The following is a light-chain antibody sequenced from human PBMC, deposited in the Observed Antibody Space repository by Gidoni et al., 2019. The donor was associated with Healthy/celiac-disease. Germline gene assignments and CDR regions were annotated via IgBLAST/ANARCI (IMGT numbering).Light chain of an antibody. CDR1: QSLLHSNGYNY. CDR2: RGS. J-gene: IGKJ3*01. CDR3: MQALQSPRFT. Sequence: DVVMTQSPLSLPVTPGEPASISCSSSQSLLHSNGYNYFDWYLQKPGQSPRLLIYRGSNRASGVPDRFSGSGSGTDFTLKISRVEAEDFGVYYCMQALQSPRFTFGPGTKVDIK. V-gene: IGKV2-28*01.